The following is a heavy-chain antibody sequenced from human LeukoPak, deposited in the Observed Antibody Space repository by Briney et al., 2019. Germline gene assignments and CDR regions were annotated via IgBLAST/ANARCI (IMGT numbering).Heavy chain of an antibody. CDR3: ARILPYYYDSSGWIDY. CDR1: GYTFTGYY. Sequence: ASVKVSCKASGYTFTGYYMHWVRQAPGQGLEWLGWINPNSGGTNYAQKFQGRVTMTRDTSISTAYVELSRLRSDDPAVYYCARILPYYYDSSGWIDYWGQGTLVTVSS. D-gene: IGHD3-22*01. CDR2: INPNSGGT. J-gene: IGHJ4*02. V-gene: IGHV1-2*02.